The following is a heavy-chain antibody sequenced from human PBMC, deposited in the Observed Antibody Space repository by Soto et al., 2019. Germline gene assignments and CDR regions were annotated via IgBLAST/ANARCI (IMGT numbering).Heavy chain of an antibody. V-gene: IGHV3-30*18. CDR2: ISYDGSNK. Sequence: PGGSLRLSCAASGFTFSSYWMHWVRQAPGKGLEWVAVISYDGSNKYYADSVKGRFTISRDNSKNKLYLQMNSLRAEDTAVYYCAKEWQLEEYYYGMDVWGQGTTVTVSS. CDR1: GFTFSSYW. CDR3: AKEWQLEEYYYGMDV. J-gene: IGHJ6*02. D-gene: IGHD6-6*01.